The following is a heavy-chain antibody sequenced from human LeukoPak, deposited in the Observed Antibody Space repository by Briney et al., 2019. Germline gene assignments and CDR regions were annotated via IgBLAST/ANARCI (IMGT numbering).Heavy chain of an antibody. CDR1: GYSFTPHY. Sequence: ASVKVSCTTSGYSFTPHYIHWVRQAPGHALQWLADIDCFAGVANYAQPFPGRVTVTRDKSINTAYLGLCSLTIDDPAIYLCVRDPRGQANVLDCWRRGTLVTDSS. V-gene: IGHV1-2*02. CDR2: IDCFAGVA. D-gene: IGHD1-1*01. CDR3: VRDPRGQANVLDC. J-gene: IGHJ4*01.